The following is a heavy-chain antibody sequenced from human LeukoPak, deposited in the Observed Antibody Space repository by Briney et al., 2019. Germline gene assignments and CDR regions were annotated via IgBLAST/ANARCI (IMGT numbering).Heavy chain of an antibody. V-gene: IGHV3-23*01. J-gene: IGHJ4*02. Sequence: PGGSLRLSCAASGFTFSSYSMNWVRQAPGKGLEWVSAISGSGGSTYYADSVKGRFTISRDNSKNTLYLQMNSLRAEDTAAYYCAKVGYFFGYLYYFDYWGQGILVTVSS. CDR3: AKVGYFFGYLYYFDY. CDR2: ISGSGGST. D-gene: IGHD3-3*01. CDR1: GFTFSSYS.